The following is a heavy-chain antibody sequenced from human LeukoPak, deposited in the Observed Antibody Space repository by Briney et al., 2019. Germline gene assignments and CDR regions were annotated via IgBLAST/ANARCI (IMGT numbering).Heavy chain of an antibody. CDR2: IYYSGST. J-gene: IGHJ3*02. CDR1: GGSISSYY. V-gene: IGHV4-59*01. D-gene: IGHD2/OR15-2a*01. Sequence: PSETLSLTCTVSGGSISSYYWSWIRQPPGKGLEWIGYIYYSGSTNYNPSLKSRVTISVDTSKNQFSPKLSSVTAADTAVYYCARFYAGAFDIWGQGTMVTVSS. CDR3: ARFYAGAFDI.